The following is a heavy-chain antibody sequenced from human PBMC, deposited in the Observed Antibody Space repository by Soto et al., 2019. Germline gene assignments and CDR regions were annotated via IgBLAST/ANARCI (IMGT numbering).Heavy chain of an antibody. J-gene: IGHJ4*02. CDR3: AREDYYDSSGYYLDY. CDR1: GYTFTGYF. Sequence: ASVKVSCKASGYTFTGYFMHWVRQAPGQGLEWMGWINPNSDGTNYAQKFQGRVTMTRDTSISTAYMELSRLRSDDTAVYYCAREDYYDSSGYYLDYWGQGTLVTV. V-gene: IGHV1-2*02. CDR2: INPNSDGT. D-gene: IGHD3-22*01.